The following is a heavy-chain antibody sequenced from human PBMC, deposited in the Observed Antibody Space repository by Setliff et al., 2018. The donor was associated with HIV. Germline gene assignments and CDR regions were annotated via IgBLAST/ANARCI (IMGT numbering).Heavy chain of an antibody. CDR3: ARRMEMTPIGY. V-gene: IGHV7-4-1*02. CDR2: INTNTGSP. Sequence: ASVKVSCKASGYTFNNYPINWVRQAPGQGLEWMGWINTNTGSPRFAQGFTGRFVFSLDTSVSTAYLQISSLKAEDSAVYYCARRMEMTPIGYWGQGTLVTVSS. J-gene: IGHJ4*02. D-gene: IGHD2-15*01. CDR1: GYTFNNYP.